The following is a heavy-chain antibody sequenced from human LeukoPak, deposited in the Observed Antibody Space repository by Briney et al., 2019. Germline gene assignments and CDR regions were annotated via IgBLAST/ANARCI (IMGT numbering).Heavy chain of an antibody. CDR2: IYPGDSDT. D-gene: IGHD3-22*01. V-gene: IGHV5-51*01. CDR3: ARPDVSRLEDAFDI. J-gene: IGHJ3*02. Sequence: GASLKISCKGSGYRFTSYWIGWVRQMPGKGLEWMGIIYPGDSDTRYSPSFQGQVTISADKSISTAYLQWSSLKASDTAMYYCARPDVSRLEDAFDIWGQGTMVTVSS. CDR1: GYRFTSYW.